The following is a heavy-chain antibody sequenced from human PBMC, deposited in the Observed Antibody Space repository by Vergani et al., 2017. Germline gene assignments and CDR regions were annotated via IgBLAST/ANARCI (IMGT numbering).Heavy chain of an antibody. J-gene: IGHJ4*02. V-gene: IGHV3-21*01. CDR2: ISSSSSYI. Sequence: EVQLVESGGGLVKPGGSLRLSCAASGFTFSSYSMNWVRQAPGKGLEWVSSISSSSSYIYYADSVKGRFTISRDNAKNTLYLQMNSLRAEDTAVYYCAKDRRRTGEFFDYWGQGTLVTVSS. D-gene: IGHD1-1*01. CDR1: GFTFSSYS. CDR3: AKDRRRTGEFFDY.